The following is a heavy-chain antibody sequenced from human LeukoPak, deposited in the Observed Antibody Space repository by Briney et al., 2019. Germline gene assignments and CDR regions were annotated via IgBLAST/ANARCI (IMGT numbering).Heavy chain of an antibody. CDR3: ATLDPGDGHWYFDL. CDR1: GYRFTSYW. CDR2: IYPGDSDT. D-gene: IGHD3-16*01. V-gene: IGHV5-51*01. J-gene: IGHJ2*01. Sequence: GESLKISCKDSGYRFTSYWIGWVRQMPGKGLEWMGIIYPGDSDTRYSLSFQGQVTISADKSISTAYLQWSSLKASDTAMYYCATLDPGDGHWYFDLWGRGTLVTVSS.